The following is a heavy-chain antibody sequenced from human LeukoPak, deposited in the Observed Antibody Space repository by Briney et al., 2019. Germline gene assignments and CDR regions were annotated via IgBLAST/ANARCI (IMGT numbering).Heavy chain of an antibody. CDR2: IKQDGSEK. V-gene: IGHV3-7*04. D-gene: IGHD3-22*01. CDR3: ARVLHKRNYDSTTYYGY. Sequence: GGSLRLSCAASGFTFSSYWMSWVRQAPGKGLEWVANIKQDGSEKYYADSVKGRFTISRNNAKNSLYLQMNSLRAEDTAVYYCARVLHKRNYDSTTYYGYWGQGTLVTVSS. CDR1: GFTFSSYW. J-gene: IGHJ4*02.